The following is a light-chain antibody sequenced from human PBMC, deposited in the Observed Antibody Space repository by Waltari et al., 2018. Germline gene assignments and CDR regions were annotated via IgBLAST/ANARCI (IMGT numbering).Light chain of an antibody. CDR1: QSVLYSSNNKNY. V-gene: IGKV4-1*01. CDR2: WAS. CDR3: PQYYSTLVT. Sequence: DIVMTQSPDSLAVSLGERATINCKSSQSVLYSSNNKNYLAWYQQKPGQPPKLLIYWASTRESGVPDRFSGSGSGTDFTLTISSLQAEDVAVYYCPQYYSTLVTFGPSPPVDIK. J-gene: IGKJ3*01.